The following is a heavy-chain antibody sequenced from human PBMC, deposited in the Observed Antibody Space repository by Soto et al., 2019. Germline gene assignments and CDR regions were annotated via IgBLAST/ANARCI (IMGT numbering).Heavy chain of an antibody. J-gene: IGHJ1*01. Sequence: GGSLRLSCAASGFTFSSYAMSRVRQAPGKGLEWVSAISGSGGITYYADSVKGRFTISRDNSKNTLYLQMNSLRAEDTAVYYCAKVNYAPPEYFQHWGQGTMVTVSS. CDR2: ISGSGGIT. D-gene: IGHD4-4*01. V-gene: IGHV3-23*01. CDR3: AKVNYAPPEYFQH. CDR1: GFTFSSYA.